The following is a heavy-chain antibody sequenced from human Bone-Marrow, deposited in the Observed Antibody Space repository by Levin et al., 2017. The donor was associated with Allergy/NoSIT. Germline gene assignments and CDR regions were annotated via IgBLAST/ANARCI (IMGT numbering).Heavy chain of an antibody. D-gene: IGHD4/OR15-4a*01. Sequence: GESLKISCEASGFTFSNHWMTWVRQAPGQGLQWVANIKEDGGATYYVDSVTGRFTISRDNARNTLYLHMKYLGADDTAVYYCATYGGMVPALDYWGQGTQVTVSS. J-gene: IGHJ4*02. CDR1: GFTFSNHW. V-gene: IGHV3-7*03. CDR2: IKEDGGAT. CDR3: ATYGGMVPALDY.